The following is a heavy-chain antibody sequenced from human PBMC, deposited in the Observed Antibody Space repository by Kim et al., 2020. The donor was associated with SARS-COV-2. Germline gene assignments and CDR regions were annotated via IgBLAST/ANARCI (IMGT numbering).Heavy chain of an antibody. D-gene: IGHD6-6*01. Sequence: LTCAASGFTFSSYAMHWVRQAPGKGLEWVAVISYDGSNKYYADSVKGRFTISRDNSKNTLYLQMNSLRAEDTAVYYCARDQFRYSSSSRGVDYWG. V-gene: IGHV3-30-3*01. J-gene: IGHJ4*01. CDR1: GFTFSSYA. CDR3: ARDQFRYSSSSRGVDY. CDR2: ISYDGSNK.